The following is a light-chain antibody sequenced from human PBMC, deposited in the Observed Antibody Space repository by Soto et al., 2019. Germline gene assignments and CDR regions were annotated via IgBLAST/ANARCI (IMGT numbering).Light chain of an antibody. CDR2: EDS. CDR3: CSYTGATTAYV. V-gene: IGLV2-14*01. Sequence: QSALTQPASVPGSPGQSITISCTGTNSDVGSYNYVSWHQQSPGKAPKLLIYEDSKRPSGVSNRFSGSKSGDTASLTISGLQTEDEADYYCCSYTGATTAYVFGTGTKVTVL. J-gene: IGLJ1*01. CDR1: NSDVGSYNY.